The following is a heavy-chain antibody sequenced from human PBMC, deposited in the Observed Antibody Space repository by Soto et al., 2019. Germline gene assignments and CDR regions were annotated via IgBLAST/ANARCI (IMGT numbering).Heavy chain of an antibody. Sequence: QVPLQESGPGLVKPSQTLSLTCTVSGGSISSGGYYWSWIRQHPGKGLEWIGYIYYSGSTYYNPSLKRRVTISVDTSKNQFSLKLSSVTAADTAVYYCARDAPYYYDSSGYYPGSFDYWGQGTLVTVSS. CDR1: GGSISSGGYY. CDR3: ARDAPYYYDSSGYYPGSFDY. CDR2: IYYSGST. V-gene: IGHV4-31*03. D-gene: IGHD3-22*01. J-gene: IGHJ4*02.